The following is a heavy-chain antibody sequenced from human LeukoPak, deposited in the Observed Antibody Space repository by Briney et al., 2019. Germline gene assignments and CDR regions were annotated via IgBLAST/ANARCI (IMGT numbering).Heavy chain of an antibody. CDR3: ARTDPHTVKDAFDI. Sequence: SETLSLTCTVSGGTISSGGYYWSWIRQHPGKGLEWLGYIYYSGSTYYNPSLKSRVTISVDTSKNQFSLKLSSVTAADTAVYYCARTDPHTVKDAFDIWGQGTMVTVSS. CDR2: IYYSGST. V-gene: IGHV4-31*02. CDR1: GGTISSGGYY. J-gene: IGHJ3*02. D-gene: IGHD4-11*01.